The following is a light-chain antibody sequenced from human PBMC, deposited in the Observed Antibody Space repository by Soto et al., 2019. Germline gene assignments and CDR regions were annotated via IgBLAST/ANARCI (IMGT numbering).Light chain of an antibody. CDR2: GDT. V-gene: IGLV1-40*01. Sequence: QSVLTQPPSVSGAPGQRVTISCTGSSSNIGAGYDARWYQQLPGKVPKLLIYGDTNRPSGVPDRFSGSKSGTSASLAITGLQPEDEADYYCQSYDNSLSGPVFGPGTKVTVL. J-gene: IGLJ1*01. CDR3: QSYDNSLSGPV. CDR1: SSNIGAGYD.